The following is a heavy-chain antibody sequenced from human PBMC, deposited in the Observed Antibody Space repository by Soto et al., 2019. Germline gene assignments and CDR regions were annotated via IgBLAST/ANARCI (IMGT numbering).Heavy chain of an antibody. Sequence: QVQLVQSGAEVKEPGASVKVSCKASGYIFTTFGISWVRQAPGQGLEWMGWIDPKNGNTKDAQKFQGRVTMTTHTSTSTAYMELRSLRSDDTDVYYCAKEYCDSSRCYLPDYWGQGALVTVSS. J-gene: IGHJ4*02. CDR2: IDPKNGNT. CDR3: AKEYCDSSRCYLPDY. CDR1: GYIFTTFG. D-gene: IGHD2-2*01. V-gene: IGHV1-18*01.